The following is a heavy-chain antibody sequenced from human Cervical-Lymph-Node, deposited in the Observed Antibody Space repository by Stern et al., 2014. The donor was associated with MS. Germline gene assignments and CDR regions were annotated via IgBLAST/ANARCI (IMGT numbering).Heavy chain of an antibody. CDR3: ARRGSSTTYYYYGMDV. CDR1: GYSFTSYW. V-gene: IGHV5-51*03. Sequence: EVQLVESGAEVKKPGESLKISCKGSGYSFTSYWIAWVRQMPGKGLEWMGIIYPGDSDTRYGPSFQGQVTISADKSTSTAYLQWSSLKASDTAMYYCARRGSSTTYYYYGMDVWGQGTTVTVSS. D-gene: IGHD6-6*01. CDR2: IYPGDSDT. J-gene: IGHJ6*02.